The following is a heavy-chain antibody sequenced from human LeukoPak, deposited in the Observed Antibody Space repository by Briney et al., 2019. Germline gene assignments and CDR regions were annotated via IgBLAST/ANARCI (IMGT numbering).Heavy chain of an antibody. D-gene: IGHD4-11*01. Sequence: SETLSLTCAVYGGSFSGYYWSWIRQPPGKGLEWIGEINHSGSTNYNPSLKSRVTISADTSKNQFSLKLSSVTAADTAVYYCARGLQTTPYVSYFDYWGQGTLVTVSS. CDR1: GGSFSGYY. CDR2: INHSGST. V-gene: IGHV4-34*01. J-gene: IGHJ4*02. CDR3: ARGLQTTPYVSYFDY.